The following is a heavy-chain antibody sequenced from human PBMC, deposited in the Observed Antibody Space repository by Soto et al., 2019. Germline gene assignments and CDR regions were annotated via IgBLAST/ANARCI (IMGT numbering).Heavy chain of an antibody. CDR2: INPSGGST. D-gene: IGHD3-10*01. CDR1: GYTFTSYY. CDR3: ARDRPTSYYYGSGINDGMDV. Sequence: ASVKVSCKASGYTFTSYYMHWVRQAPGQGLEWMGIINPSGGSTSYAQKFQGRVTMTRDTSTSTVYMELSSLRSEDTAVYYCARDRPTSYYYGSGINDGMDVWGQGTTVTVS. J-gene: IGHJ6*02. V-gene: IGHV1-46*03.